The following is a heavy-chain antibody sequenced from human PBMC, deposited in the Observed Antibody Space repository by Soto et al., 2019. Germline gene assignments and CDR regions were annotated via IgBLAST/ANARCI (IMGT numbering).Heavy chain of an antibody. CDR2: ISAYNGNT. CDR3: ARANEGGPRGYSWFDP. D-gene: IGHD3-10*01. V-gene: IGHV1-18*01. J-gene: IGHJ5*02. CDR1: GYTFTSYG. Sequence: ASVKVSCQASGYTFTSYGISWVRQAPGQGLEWMGWISAYNGNTNYAQKLQGRVTMTTDTSTSTAYMELRSLRSDDTAVYYCARANEGGPRGYSWFDPWGQGTLVTVSS.